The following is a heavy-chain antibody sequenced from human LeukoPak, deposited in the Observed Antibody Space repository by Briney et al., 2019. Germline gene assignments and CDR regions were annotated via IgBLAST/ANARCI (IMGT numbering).Heavy chain of an antibody. J-gene: IGHJ4*02. CDR1: GFTFSSYS. CDR3: ARDGMAAYYDFWSGYYSADY. Sequence: GGSLRLSCAASGFTFSSYSMNWVRQAPGKGLEWVSSISSSSSYIYYADSVKGRFTISRDNAKNSLYLQMNSLRAEDTAVYYCARDGMAAYYDFWSGYYSADYWGQGTLVTVSS. D-gene: IGHD3-3*01. V-gene: IGHV3-21*01. CDR2: ISSSSSYI.